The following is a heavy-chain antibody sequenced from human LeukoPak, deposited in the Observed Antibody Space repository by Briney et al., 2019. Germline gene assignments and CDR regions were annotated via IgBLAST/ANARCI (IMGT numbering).Heavy chain of an antibody. J-gene: IGHJ6*03. CDR3: TRLSAVAAATGTGYYYYMDV. CDR1: GFTFSGSA. D-gene: IGHD1-1*01. Sequence: GRSLKLSCAASGFTFSGSAMRWVRQASGKGLEWVGRIRSKANSYATAYAASAKGRFTISRDDSKNTAYLQMNSLKTEDTAVYYCTRLSAVAAATGTGYYYYMDVWGKGTTVTVSS. V-gene: IGHV3-73*01. CDR2: IRSKANSYAT.